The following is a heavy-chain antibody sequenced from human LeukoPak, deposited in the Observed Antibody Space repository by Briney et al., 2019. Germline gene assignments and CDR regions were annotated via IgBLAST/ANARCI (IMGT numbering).Heavy chain of an antibody. V-gene: IGHV1-2*02. CDR1: GYTFTGYY. Sequence: ASVKVSCKASGYTFTGYYMHWVRQAPGQGLEWMGWINPNSGGTNYAQKSQGRVTMTRDTSISTAYMELSRLRSDDTAVYYCARGYCSGGSCYWFDPWGQGTLVTVSS. D-gene: IGHD2-15*01. CDR2: INPNSGGT. CDR3: ARGYCSGGSCYWFDP. J-gene: IGHJ5*02.